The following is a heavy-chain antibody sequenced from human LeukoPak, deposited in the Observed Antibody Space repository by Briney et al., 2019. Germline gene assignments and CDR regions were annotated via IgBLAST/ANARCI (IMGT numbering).Heavy chain of an antibody. CDR3: ARDGDSSGYYQAPYFDY. J-gene: IGHJ4*02. CDR2: ISSSSSYI. Sequence: GGSLRLSCAASGFTVSSYYMSWVRQAPGKGLEWVSSISSSSSYIYYADSVKGRFTISRDNAKNSLYLQMNSLRAEDTAVYYCARDGDSSGYYQAPYFDYWGQGTLVTVSS. CDR1: GFTVSSYY. V-gene: IGHV3-21*01. D-gene: IGHD3-22*01.